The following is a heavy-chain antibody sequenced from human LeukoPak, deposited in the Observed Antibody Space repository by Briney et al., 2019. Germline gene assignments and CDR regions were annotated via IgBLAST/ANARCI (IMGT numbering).Heavy chain of an antibody. Sequence: ASVKVSCKASGYTFSSYDMNWVRHATGQGLEWMGWMNPNSGNTGYAQKFQGRVTMTRNTSTSTAYMELSSLRSEDTAVYYCARGDRVQLWSDYWGQGTLVTVFS. J-gene: IGHJ4*02. CDR2: MNPNSGNT. CDR3: ARGDRVQLWSDY. D-gene: IGHD5-18*01. V-gene: IGHV1-8*01. CDR1: GYTFSSYD.